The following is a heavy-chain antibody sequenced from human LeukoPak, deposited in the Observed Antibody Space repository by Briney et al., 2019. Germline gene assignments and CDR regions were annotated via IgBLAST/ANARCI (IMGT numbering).Heavy chain of an antibody. D-gene: IGHD2-2*01. CDR3: ARRDIVVVPAARAVFDY. Sequence: MPSETLSLTCAVYGGSFSGYYWSWIRQPPGEGLEWIGEISHSGSTNYNPSLKSRVTISVDTSKNQFSLKLSSVTAADTAVYYCARRDIVVVPAARAVFDYWGQGTLVTVSS. V-gene: IGHV4-34*01. CDR2: ISHSGST. J-gene: IGHJ4*02. CDR1: GGSFSGYY.